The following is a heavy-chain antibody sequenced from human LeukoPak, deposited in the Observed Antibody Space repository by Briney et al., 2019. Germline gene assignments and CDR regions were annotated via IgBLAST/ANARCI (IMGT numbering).Heavy chain of an antibody. Sequence: SETLSLTCTVSGASISSNSYYWGWTRQPPGRGLEWIGSIYYSGSTYYNPSLKSRVTISVDTSKNQFSLKLSSVTAADTAVYYCARQARIAAAGPQNWFDPWGQGTLVTVSS. CDR3: ARQARIAAAGPQNWFDP. J-gene: IGHJ5*02. D-gene: IGHD6-13*01. CDR1: GASISSNSYY. CDR2: IYYSGST. V-gene: IGHV4-39*01.